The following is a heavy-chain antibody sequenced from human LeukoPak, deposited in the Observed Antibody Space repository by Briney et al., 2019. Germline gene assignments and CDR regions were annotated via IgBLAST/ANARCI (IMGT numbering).Heavy chain of an antibody. CDR2: IYYSGST. Sequence: PSETLSLTCTVSGGSISSYYWSWIRQPPGKGLEWIGYIYYSGSTNYNPSLKSRVTISVDTSKNQFSLKLSSLTAADTAVYYCARYSSSWYVYWGQGTLVTVSS. CDR3: ARYSSSWYVY. CDR1: GGSISSYY. J-gene: IGHJ4*02. V-gene: IGHV4-59*08. D-gene: IGHD6-13*01.